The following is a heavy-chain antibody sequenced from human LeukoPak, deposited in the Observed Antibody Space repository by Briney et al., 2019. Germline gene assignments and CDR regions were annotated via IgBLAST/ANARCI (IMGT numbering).Heavy chain of an antibody. V-gene: IGHV3-11*04. Sequence: SSSGSTIYYADSVKGRFTISRDNAKNSLYLQMNSLRAEDTAVYYCTTVEMAELDYWGQGTLVTVSS. J-gene: IGHJ4*02. D-gene: IGHD5-24*01. CDR2: SSSGSTI. CDR3: TTVEMAELDY.